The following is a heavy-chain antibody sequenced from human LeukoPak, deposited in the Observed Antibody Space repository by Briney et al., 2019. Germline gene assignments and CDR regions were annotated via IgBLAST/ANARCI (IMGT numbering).Heavy chain of an antibody. CDR2: IYPGDSDT. CDR1: AYSFTSYW. D-gene: IGHD3-10*01. V-gene: IGHV5-51*01. J-gene: IGHJ6*02. CDR3: ARRIKWFGESSDPYYYDYGMDV. Sequence: GESLQIPCSGSAYSFTSYWIGWVRQMPRQGLGLMGIIYPGDSDTRYSPSFQGQVSISADKSISTAYLQWSSLKASDTAMYYCARRIKWFGESSDPYYYDYGMDVWGQGTTVTVSS.